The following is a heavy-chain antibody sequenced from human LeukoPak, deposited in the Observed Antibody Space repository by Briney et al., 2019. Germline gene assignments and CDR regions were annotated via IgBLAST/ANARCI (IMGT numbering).Heavy chain of an antibody. D-gene: IGHD1-26*01. CDR2: ISYDGSNK. V-gene: IGHV3-30*03. J-gene: IGHJ4*02. Sequence: GGSLRLSCAASGFTFSSYGMHWVRQAPGKGLEWVAVISYDGSNKYYADSVKGRFTISRDNARNSLYLQMNNVRVDDTAVYYCVRDYRGGWNDYWGRGTQVTVSS. CDR3: VRDYRGGWNDY. CDR1: GFTFSSYG.